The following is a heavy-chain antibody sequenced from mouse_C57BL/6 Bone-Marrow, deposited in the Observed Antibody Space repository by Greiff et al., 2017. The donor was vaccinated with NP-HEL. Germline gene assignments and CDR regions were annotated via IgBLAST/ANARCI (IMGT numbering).Heavy chain of an antibody. Sequence: QVQLQQPGAELVKPGASVKLSCKASGYTFTSYWMQWVKQRPGQGLEWIGEIDPSDSYTNYNQKFNGKATLTVDTSSSTAYMQLSSLTSEDSAVYYCAREGYYGPYWYFDVWGTGTTVTVSS. CDR1: GYTFTSYW. CDR3: AREGYYGPYWYFDV. CDR2: IDPSDSYT. D-gene: IGHD1-1*01. V-gene: IGHV1-50*01. J-gene: IGHJ1*03.